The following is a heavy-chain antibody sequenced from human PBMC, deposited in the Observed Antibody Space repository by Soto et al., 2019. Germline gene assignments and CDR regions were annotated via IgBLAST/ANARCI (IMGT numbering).Heavy chain of an antibody. CDR1: GFSLSTSGVG. Sequence: QITLKESGPTLVKPTQTLTLTCTFSGFSLSTSGVGVGWIRQPPGKALEWLALIYWDDDKRYSPSLKSRLTITKDASKNQVVLTMTNMDPVDTATYYCAHSDYDYVWGSYRYGYWGQGTLVTFSS. CDR2: IYWDDDK. CDR3: AHSDYDYVWGSYRYGY. V-gene: IGHV2-5*02. D-gene: IGHD3-16*02. J-gene: IGHJ4*02.